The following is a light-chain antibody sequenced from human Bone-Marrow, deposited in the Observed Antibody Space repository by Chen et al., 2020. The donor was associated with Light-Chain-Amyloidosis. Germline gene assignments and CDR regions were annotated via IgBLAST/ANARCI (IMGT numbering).Light chain of an antibody. CDR3: QVWDSSSDQVV. CDR1: NIGSTS. J-gene: IGLJ2*01. Sequence: SYVLTQPSSVSVAPGQTVTLACGGNNIGSTSVPWYQQTPGQAPLLVVYDDSDRPSGIPARLSGSNSGNTATLTISRVEAGDEADYYCQVWDSSSDQVVFGGGTKLTVL. CDR2: DDS. V-gene: IGLV3-21*02.